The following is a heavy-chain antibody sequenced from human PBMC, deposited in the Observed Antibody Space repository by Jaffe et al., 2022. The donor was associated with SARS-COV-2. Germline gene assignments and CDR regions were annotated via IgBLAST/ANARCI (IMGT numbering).Heavy chain of an antibody. J-gene: IGHJ6*03. Sequence: QLQLQESGPGLVKPSETLSLTCTVSGGSISSSSYYWGWIRQPPGKGLEWIGSIYYSGSTYYNPSLKSRVTISVDTSKNQFSLKLSSVTAADTAVYYCARPGVVRGNYYYYMDVWGKGTTVTVSS. V-gene: IGHV4-39*01. CDR1: GGSISSSSYY. CDR2: IYYSGST. D-gene: IGHD3-10*01. CDR3: ARPGVVRGNYYYYMDV.